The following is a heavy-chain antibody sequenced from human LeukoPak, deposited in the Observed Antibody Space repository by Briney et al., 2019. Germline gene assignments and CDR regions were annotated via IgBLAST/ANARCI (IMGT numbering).Heavy chain of an antibody. V-gene: IGHV3-53*01. CDR2: LYSDGNT. CDR3: ARGVEPLAANTLAY. Sequence: QSGGSLRLSCAASGFTVITNDMTWLRQAPGKGLEWVPVLYSDGNTKYADSVQGRFTISRDNSKNTLYLEMTSLSPDDSAVYYCARGVEPLAANTLAYWGQGTLVTVSS. D-gene: IGHD1-14*01. J-gene: IGHJ4*02. CDR1: GFTVITND.